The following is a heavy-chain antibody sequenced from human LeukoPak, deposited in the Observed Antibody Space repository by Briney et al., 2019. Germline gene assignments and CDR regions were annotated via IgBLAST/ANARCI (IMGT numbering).Heavy chain of an antibody. CDR2: IIPILGIA. CDR1: GGTFSSYA. V-gene: IGHV1-69*04. J-gene: IGHJ4*02. D-gene: IGHD3-22*01. Sequence: ASAKVSCKASGGTFSSYAISWVRQAPGQGLEWMGRIIPILGIANYAQKFQGRVTITADKSTSTAYMELSSLRSEDTAVYYCARGNYYDSSGYDYWGQGTLVTVSS. CDR3: ARGNYYDSSGYDY.